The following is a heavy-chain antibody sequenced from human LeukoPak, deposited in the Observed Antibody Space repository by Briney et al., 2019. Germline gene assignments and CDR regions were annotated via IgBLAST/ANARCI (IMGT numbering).Heavy chain of an antibody. CDR1: GGSISSYY. D-gene: IGHD3-22*01. J-gene: IGHJ4*02. CDR2: IYYSGST. Sequence: SETLSLTCTVSGGSISSYYWSWIRQPPGKGLEWIGYIYYSGSTNYNPSLKSRVTISVDTSKNQFSLKLSSVTAADTAVYYCARATWLPVGLYYYDSSGYCYYFDSWGQGTLVTVSS. V-gene: IGHV4-59*01. CDR3: ARATWLPVGLYYYDSSGYCYYFDS.